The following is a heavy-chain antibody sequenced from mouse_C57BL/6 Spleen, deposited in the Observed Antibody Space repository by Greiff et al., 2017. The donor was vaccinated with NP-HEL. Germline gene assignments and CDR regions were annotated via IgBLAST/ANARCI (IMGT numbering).Heavy chain of an antibody. Sequence: EVKLQESGAELVRPGASVKLSCTASGFNIKDDYMHWVKQRPEQGLEWIGWIDPENGDTEYASKFQGKATITADTSSNTAYLQLSSLTSEDTAVYYWTTRIYYGYDYYAMDYWGQGTSVTVSS. J-gene: IGHJ4*01. CDR3: TTRIYYGYDYYAMDY. D-gene: IGHD2-2*01. V-gene: IGHV14-4*01. CDR2: IDPENGDT. CDR1: GFNIKDDY.